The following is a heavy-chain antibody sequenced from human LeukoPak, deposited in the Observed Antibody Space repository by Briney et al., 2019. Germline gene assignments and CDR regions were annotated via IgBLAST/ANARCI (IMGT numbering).Heavy chain of an antibody. CDR2: IIPIFGTA. CDR3: ARGRLRELEGDFDY. D-gene: IGHD1-26*01. J-gene: IGHJ4*02. CDR1: GGTFSSYA. V-gene: IGHV1-69*13. Sequence: SVKVSCKASGGTFSSYAISWVRQAPGQGLEWMGGIIPIFGTANYAQKFQGRVTIIADESTSTAYMELSSLRSEDTAVYYCARGRLRELEGDFDYWGQGTLVTVSS.